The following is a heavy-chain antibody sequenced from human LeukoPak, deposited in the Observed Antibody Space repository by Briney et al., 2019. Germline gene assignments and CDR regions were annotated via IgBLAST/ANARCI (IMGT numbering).Heavy chain of an antibody. D-gene: IGHD3-22*01. J-gene: IGHJ3*02. V-gene: IGHV3-21*04. CDR1: GFTFSSYS. CDR3: AKDHISYYYDSSGADAFDI. CDR2: ISSSSSYI. Sequence: GGSLRLSCAASGFTFSSYSMNWVRQAPGKGLEWVSSISSSSSYIYYADSVKGRFTISRDNAKNSLYLQMNSLRAEDTAVYYCAKDHISYYYDSSGADAFDIWGQGTMVTVSS.